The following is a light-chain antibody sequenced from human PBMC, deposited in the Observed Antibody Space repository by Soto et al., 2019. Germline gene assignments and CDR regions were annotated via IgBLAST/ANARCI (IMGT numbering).Light chain of an antibody. CDR2: DAS. V-gene: IGKV3-11*01. CDR1: QSVSSY. CDR3: QQRSNWRPYT. J-gene: IGKJ2*01. Sequence: EIVLTQSPATLSLSPGERATLSCRASQSVSSYLAWYQQKPGQAPRLLIYDASNRATGIPARFSGSGSGTDFTLTISSLEPDDFALYYCQQRSNWRPYTFGQRTKLEIK.